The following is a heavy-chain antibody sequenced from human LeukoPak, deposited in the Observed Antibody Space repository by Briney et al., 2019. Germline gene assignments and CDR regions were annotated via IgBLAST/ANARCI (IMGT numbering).Heavy chain of an antibody. D-gene: IGHD7-27*01. CDR2: ISSTYDI. Sequence: GGSLRLSCAASGFIFSPYAMNWVRQAPRRGLEWVSYISSTYDIYYSDSVRGRFTISRDNAKNSVYLQMNSLRDEDTAVYYCARDHNWGFDFWGQGTLVAVSS. CDR3: ARDHNWGFDF. V-gene: IGHV3-48*02. CDR1: GFIFSPYA. J-gene: IGHJ4*02.